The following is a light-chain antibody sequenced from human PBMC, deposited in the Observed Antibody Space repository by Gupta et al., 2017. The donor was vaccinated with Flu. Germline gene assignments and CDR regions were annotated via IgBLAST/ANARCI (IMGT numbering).Light chain of an antibody. Sequence: ERDTLSCRASQSVSSNLAWYQQKPGQAPRLLIYGASTRATGIPARFSGSGSGTEFTLTISSLQSEDFAVYYCQQYNNWPPWTFGQGTKVEIK. CDR2: GAS. CDR1: QSVSSN. V-gene: IGKV3-15*01. CDR3: QQYNNWPPWT. J-gene: IGKJ1*01.